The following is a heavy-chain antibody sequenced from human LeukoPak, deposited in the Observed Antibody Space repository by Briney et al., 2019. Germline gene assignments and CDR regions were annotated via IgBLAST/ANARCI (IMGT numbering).Heavy chain of an antibody. V-gene: IGHV1-3*01. Sequence: ASVKVSCKASGYTFTVYAMHWVRQAPGQRLEWMGGINAGNGNTKYSQKLQGRVTITRDTSASTAYMELSSLRSEDTAVYYCARGGSGSYPMDVWGQGTTVTVSS. CDR3: ARGGSGSYPMDV. CDR1: GYTFTVYA. J-gene: IGHJ6*02. CDR2: INAGNGNT. D-gene: IGHD3-10*01.